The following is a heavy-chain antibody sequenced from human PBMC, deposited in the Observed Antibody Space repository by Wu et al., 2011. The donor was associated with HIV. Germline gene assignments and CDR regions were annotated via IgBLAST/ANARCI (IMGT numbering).Heavy chain of an antibody. J-gene: IGHJ3*01. CDR2: IIPIFNTA. CDR3: ARERMADWYCDL. D-gene: IGHD3/OR15-3a*01. Sequence: QVQLVQSGPEMKKPGSSVKVSCKAPGGTLRNYAISWVRQAPGQGLDWMGRIIPIFNTADYAQTFQGRVTITADESTSTAYMELSSLKSEDTAMYYCARERMADWYCDLWGQGTSGHRLF. CDR1: GGTLRNYA. V-gene: IGHV1-69*18.